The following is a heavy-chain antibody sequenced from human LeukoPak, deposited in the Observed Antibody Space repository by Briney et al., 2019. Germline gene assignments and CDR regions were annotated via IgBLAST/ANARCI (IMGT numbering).Heavy chain of an antibody. J-gene: IGHJ1*01. CDR2: INHSGST. CDR3: ARRGGLQLVRGNFQH. V-gene: IGHV4-34*01. CDR1: GGSISGYY. Sequence: SETLSLTCTVSGGSISGYYWSWIRQPPGKGLEWIGEINHSGSTNYNPSLKSRVTISVDTSKNQFSLKLSSVTAADTAVYYCARRGGLQLVRGNFQHWGQGTLVTVSS. D-gene: IGHD6-6*01.